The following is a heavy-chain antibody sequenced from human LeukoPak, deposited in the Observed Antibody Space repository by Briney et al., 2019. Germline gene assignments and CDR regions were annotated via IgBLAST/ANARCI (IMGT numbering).Heavy chain of an antibody. J-gene: IGHJ4*02. Sequence: ASVKVSCKASGYTFTTYDINWVRQATGQGLEWMGWMSPNSGNTGYAQKFQGRVTMTRSTSTRTAYMELSSLRSEDTAVYYCTRGPPNWGFDFWGQGTLVTVSS. CDR3: TRGPPNWGFDF. V-gene: IGHV1-8*01. D-gene: IGHD7-27*01. CDR2: MSPNSGNT. CDR1: GYTFTTYD.